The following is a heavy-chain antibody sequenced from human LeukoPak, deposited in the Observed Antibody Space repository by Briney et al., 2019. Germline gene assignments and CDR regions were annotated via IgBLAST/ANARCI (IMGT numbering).Heavy chain of an antibody. J-gene: IGHJ4*02. CDR3: AKDRAGAN. CDR2: ISGSGNVT. V-gene: IGHV3-23*01. CDR1: GFTFSSYA. Sequence: EPGGSLRLSCAASGFTFSSYAMSWVRQAPGKGLEWVSVISGSGNVTYYAESVKGRFTISRDNSKRTLYLQMDSLRADDTAIYYCAKDRAGANWGQGTLVLVSS.